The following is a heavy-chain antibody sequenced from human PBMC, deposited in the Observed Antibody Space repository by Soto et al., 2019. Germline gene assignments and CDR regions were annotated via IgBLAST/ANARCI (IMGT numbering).Heavy chain of an antibody. Sequence: QLQLQESGPGLVKPSETLSLTCTVSGGSINNSSFYWGWVRQPPGKRLEWIGSIYYSGSAYYNPSLKSRLTISVDTSKNQCSRNLSTVTAADTAVYFCARRPLVRGIIPYYFDSWGQGTLVTVSS. CDR1: GGSINNSSFY. J-gene: IGHJ4*02. V-gene: IGHV4-39*01. D-gene: IGHD3-10*01. CDR3: ARRPLVRGIIPYYFDS. CDR2: IYYSGSA.